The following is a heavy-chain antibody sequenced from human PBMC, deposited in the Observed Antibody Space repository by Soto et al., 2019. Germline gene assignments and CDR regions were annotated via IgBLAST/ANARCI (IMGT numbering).Heavy chain of an antibody. CDR1: GFTFSSYA. CDR2: ISGSGGST. J-gene: IGHJ3*02. V-gene: IGHV3-23*01. Sequence: PGGSLRLSCAASGFTFSSYAMSWVRQAPGKGLEWVSAISGSGGSTYYADSVKGRFTISRDNAKNSLYLQMNSLRAEDTAVYYCARAHHLRSRDAFDIWGQGTMVTVSS. CDR3: ARAHHLRSRDAFDI. D-gene: IGHD3-3*01.